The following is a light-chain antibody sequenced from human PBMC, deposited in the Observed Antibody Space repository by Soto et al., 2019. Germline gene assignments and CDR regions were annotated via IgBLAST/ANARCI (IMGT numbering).Light chain of an antibody. CDR1: SSNIGNDY. CDR2: DNN. CDR3: GRWDSRLSTYV. Sequence: QCVMTQPPSVSPAPGQQVTISCSRSSSNIGNDYVSWYQQLPGTAPKLLIYDNNKRAAGIPDRFSGSEYGTSATLGITGLQTGDEADYYCGRWDSRLSTYVFGTGTKVTVL. V-gene: IGLV1-51*01. J-gene: IGLJ1*01.